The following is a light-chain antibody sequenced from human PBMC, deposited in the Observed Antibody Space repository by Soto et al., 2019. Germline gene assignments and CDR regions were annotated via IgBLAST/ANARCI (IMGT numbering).Light chain of an antibody. CDR3: AVWDDSLNGVV. CDR1: SSNIGSNT. J-gene: IGLJ2*01. CDR2: NYN. V-gene: IGLV1-44*01. Sequence: QPVLTQPPSASGTPGQRVTISCSGSSSNIGSNTVNWYQQLPGTAPKLLIYNYNQRPSGVPDRFSGSRSGTSASLAISGLQSEDEADYYCAVWDDSLNGVVFGGGTKVTVL.